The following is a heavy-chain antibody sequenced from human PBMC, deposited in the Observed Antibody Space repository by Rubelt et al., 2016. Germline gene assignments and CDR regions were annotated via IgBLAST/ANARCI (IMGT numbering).Heavy chain of an antibody. CDR2: MYHSGTT. J-gene: IGHJ6*04. CDR3: VREPRDV. Sequence: QLQLQESGPGLVKPSETLSLTCTVSGGSISSSSYYWGWIRQPPGKGLEWIGTMYHSGTTYYNSSLKSRAAISVDTSNNQFSLRFRSVTAADTAVYYCVREPRDVWGKGITVTVSS. V-gene: IGHV4-39*02. CDR1: GGSISSSSYY.